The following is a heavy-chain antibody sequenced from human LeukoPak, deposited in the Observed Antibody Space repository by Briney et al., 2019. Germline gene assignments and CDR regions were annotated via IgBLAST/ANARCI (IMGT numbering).Heavy chain of an antibody. CDR1: GFTFSSYS. V-gene: IGHV3-21*01. J-gene: IGHJ3*02. Sequence: GGSLRLSCAASGFTFSSYSMNWVRQAPGKGLEWVSSISSSSSYIYYADSVKGRFTISRDNAKNSVYLQMNSLRAEDTAVYYCARLPGNSYGIPHDAFDIWGQGTMVTVSS. D-gene: IGHD5-18*01. CDR3: ARLPGNSYGIPHDAFDI. CDR2: ISSSSSYI.